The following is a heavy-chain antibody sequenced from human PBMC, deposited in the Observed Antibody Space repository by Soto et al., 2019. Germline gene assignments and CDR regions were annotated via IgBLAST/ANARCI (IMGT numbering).Heavy chain of an antibody. V-gene: IGHV1-2*02. J-gene: IGHJ3*02. Sequence: QLHLVQSGAVVKKPGASVTVSCSASGYPVTAYYMHWVRQAPGRGLEWMGGINPATGAAKYTQTFQGRDTMTRDTSTSKDFMELSGLTSEDTAVFYCARGGGVGVAGYAAFDMWGQGTLVTVAS. D-gene: IGHD3-3*01. CDR2: INPATGAA. CDR3: ARGGGVGVAGYAAFDM. CDR1: GYPVTAYY.